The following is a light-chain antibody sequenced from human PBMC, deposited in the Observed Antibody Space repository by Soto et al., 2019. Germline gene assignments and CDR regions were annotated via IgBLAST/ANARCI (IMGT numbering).Light chain of an antibody. J-gene: IGKJ1*01. V-gene: IGKV1-6*01. CDR1: QGIRND. CDR3: LQDYNYPRT. Sequence: AIPMTQSPSSLSASVGDRVTITCRASQGIRNDLSWYQQRPGKAPKLLIYASSSLQSGVPSRFSGSGSGTDFTLTISSLQPEDFATYYCLQDYNYPRTFGQGTKVEIK. CDR2: ASS.